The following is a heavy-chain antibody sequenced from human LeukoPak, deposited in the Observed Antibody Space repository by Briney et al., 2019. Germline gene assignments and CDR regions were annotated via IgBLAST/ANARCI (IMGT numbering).Heavy chain of an antibody. J-gene: IGHJ5*02. Sequence: GGSLRLSCAASGFTFRTYAMSWVRQAPGKGLEWVSTTSDSGGSTYYADSVKGRFTISRDNFKNTLYLQMNSLRADDTAVYYCATHSDFGSGSYRSFDPWGQGTLVIVSS. CDR3: ATHSDFGSGSYRSFDP. V-gene: IGHV3-23*01. CDR2: TSDSGGST. D-gene: IGHD3-10*01. CDR1: GFTFRTYA.